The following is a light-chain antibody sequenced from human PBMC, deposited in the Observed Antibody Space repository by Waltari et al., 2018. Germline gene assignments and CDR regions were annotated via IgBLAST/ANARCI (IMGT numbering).Light chain of an antibody. J-gene: IGKJ1*01. CDR3: QQYYSTPQT. CDR1: QSVSSY. V-gene: IGKV3-11*01. CDR2: DAS. Sequence: EIVLTQSPATLSLSPGERATLPCRASQSVSSYLAWYQQKPGQAPRLLIYDASNRATGIPARFSGSGSGTDFTLTISSLEPEDVGVYYCQQYYSTPQTFGQGTKVEIK.